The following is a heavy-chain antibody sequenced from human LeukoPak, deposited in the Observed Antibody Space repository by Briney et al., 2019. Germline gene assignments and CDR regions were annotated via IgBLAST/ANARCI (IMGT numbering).Heavy chain of an antibody. CDR3: ARESYDSSGYYYGGGFDY. D-gene: IGHD3-22*01. CDR2: MYSDAT. V-gene: IGHV3-74*01. J-gene: IGHJ4*02. CDR1: GFTFSSYW. Sequence: GGSLRLSCAASGFTFSSYWIHGVRHAPGKGLVWVSRMYSDATYYADSVKGRFTISRDNAKNTLYLPMNSLRAEDTAVYYCARESYDSSGYYYGGGFDYWGQGTLVTVSS.